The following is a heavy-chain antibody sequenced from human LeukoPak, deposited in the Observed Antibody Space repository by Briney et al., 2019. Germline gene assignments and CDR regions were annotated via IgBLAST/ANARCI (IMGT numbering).Heavy chain of an antibody. CDR2: YVGGAT. J-gene: IGHJ4*02. D-gene: IGHD5-24*01. CDR3: ARGDGYNFFDY. V-gene: IGHV3-53*01. Sequence: YVGGATYYADSVKGRFTISRDNSVNTLYLQMKSLRAEDTAVYYCARGDGYNFFDYWGQGTLVTVSS.